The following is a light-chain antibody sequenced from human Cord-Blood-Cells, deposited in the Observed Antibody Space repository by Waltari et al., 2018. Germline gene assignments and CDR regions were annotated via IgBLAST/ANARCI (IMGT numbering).Light chain of an antibody. J-gene: IGLJ2*01. CDR2: DVS. V-gene: IGLV2-11*01. CDR1: SSDVGGYNY. Sequence: QSALTQPRSVSGSPGQSVTISCTGTSSDVGGYNYVSWYQQHPGKAPKLMIYDVSKRSSVFPDRFAGSKSGNTASLTISGLQAEDEADYYCCSYAGSYTVFGGGTKLTVL. CDR3: CSYAGSYTV.